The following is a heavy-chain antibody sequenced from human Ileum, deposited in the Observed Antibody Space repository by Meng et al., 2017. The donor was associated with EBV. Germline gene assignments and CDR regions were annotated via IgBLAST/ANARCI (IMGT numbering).Heavy chain of an antibody. D-gene: IGHD3-22*01. CDR2: TSHSGST. J-gene: IGHJ4*02. V-gene: IGHV4-4*03. Sequence: QEAGPGRFKPRDTLSLPCPVSGGSISRGDWWRRLRQPPGKGLEWIGETSHSGSTNYSPSLKSRVTISLDKSKNQLSLKLNSVTAADTAVYYCASSDYYRSDYWGQGTLVTVSS. CDR3: ASSDYYRSDY. CDR1: GGSISRGDW.